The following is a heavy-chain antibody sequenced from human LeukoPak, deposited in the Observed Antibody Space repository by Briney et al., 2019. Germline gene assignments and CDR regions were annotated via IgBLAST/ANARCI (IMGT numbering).Heavy chain of an antibody. CDR2: IYWNDDK. CDR1: GFSLSTSGVG. V-gene: IGHV2-5*01. Sequence: SGPTMVKLTQPLTLTCTFSGFSLSTSGVGVGWIRQPPGKALEWLALIYWNDDKRYSPSLKSRLTITKDTSKNQVVLTMTNMDPVDTATYYCAHTPPEYFQHWGQGTLVTVSS. CDR3: AHTPPEYFQH. J-gene: IGHJ1*01.